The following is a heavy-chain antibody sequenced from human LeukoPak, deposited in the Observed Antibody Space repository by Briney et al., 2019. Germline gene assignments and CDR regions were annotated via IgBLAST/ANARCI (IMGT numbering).Heavy chain of an antibody. CDR1: GFTFSSYS. CDR3: ARDRKSGESSEIDF. D-gene: IGHD3-10*01. J-gene: IGHJ4*02. V-gene: IGHV3-48*04. CDR2: ISSSSSTI. Sequence: GGSLRLSCAASGFTFSSYSMNWVRQAPGKGLEWVSYISSSSSTIYYADSVKGRFTISRDNAKNSLYLQMNSLRAEDTAVYYCARDRKSGESSEIDFWGQGTLVTVSS.